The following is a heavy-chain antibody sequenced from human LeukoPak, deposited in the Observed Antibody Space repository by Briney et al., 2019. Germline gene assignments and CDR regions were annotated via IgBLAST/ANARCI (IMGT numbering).Heavy chain of an antibody. V-gene: IGHV4-4*02. D-gene: IGHD5-24*01. CDR1: GGSISSSNW. CDR3: ARGGRDGYKWYFQH. Sequence: PSGTLSLTCAVSGGSISSSNWWSWVRHSPGKGLEWIGEIYHSGSTNYNPSLKSRVTISVDKSKNQFSLKLSSVTAADTAVYYCARGGRDGYKWYFQHWGQGTLVTVSS. CDR2: IYHSGST. J-gene: IGHJ1*01.